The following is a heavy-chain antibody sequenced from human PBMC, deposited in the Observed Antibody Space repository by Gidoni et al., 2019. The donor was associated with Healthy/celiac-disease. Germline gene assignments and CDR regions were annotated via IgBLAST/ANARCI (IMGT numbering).Heavy chain of an antibody. Sequence: QVQLQESGPGLVKPSETLSLTCAVSGSSISIYYWSWLRQPPGKGLEWIGYIYYSGSPNYNPSLKSRVTISVDTSKNQFSLKLSSVTAADTAVYYCARDGRGGSTDYWGQGTLVTVSS. V-gene: IGHV4-59*01. CDR1: GSSISIYY. CDR3: ARDGRGGSTDY. J-gene: IGHJ4*02. D-gene: IGHD2-15*01. CDR2: IYYSGSP.